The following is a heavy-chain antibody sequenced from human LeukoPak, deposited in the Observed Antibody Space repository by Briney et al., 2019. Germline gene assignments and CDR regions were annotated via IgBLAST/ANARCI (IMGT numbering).Heavy chain of an antibody. CDR2: ISGSGGST. J-gene: IGHJ5*02. CDR3: AKSTRSWYGWFDP. CDR1: GFTFSSYA. D-gene: IGHD6-13*01. V-gene: IGHV3-23*01. Sequence: AGGSLRLSCAAPGFTFSSYAMSSVRQAPGKGLEWVSAISGSGGSTYYADSVKGRFTISRDNSKNTLYLQMNSLRAEDTAVYYCAKSTRSWYGWFDPWGQGTLVTVSS.